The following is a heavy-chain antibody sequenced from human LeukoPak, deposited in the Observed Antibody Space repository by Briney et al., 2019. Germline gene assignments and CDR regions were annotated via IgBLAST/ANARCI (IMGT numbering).Heavy chain of an antibody. D-gene: IGHD6-19*01. CDR2: INPNSGGT. V-gene: IGHV1-2*02. Sequence: ASVKVSCKASGYTFTGYCLHWVRQAPGQGLEWMGWINPNSGGTNYAQKFQGRVTMTRDTSISTAYMGLSRLRSDDTAVYYCARGWGAIEVPGTTDCWGQGTLVTVSS. CDR3: ARGWGAIEVPGTTDC. CDR1: GYTFTGYC. J-gene: IGHJ4*02.